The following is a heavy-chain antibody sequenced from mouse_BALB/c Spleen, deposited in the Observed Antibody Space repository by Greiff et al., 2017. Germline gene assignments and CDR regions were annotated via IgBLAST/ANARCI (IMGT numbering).Heavy chain of an antibody. CDR3: ARLDSSGYYAMDY. Sequence: VQLQQSGAELVRPGVSVKISCKGSGYTFTDYAMHWVKQSHAKSLEWIGVISTYYGDASYNQKFKGKATMTVDKSSSTAYMELARLTSEDSAIYYCARLDSSGYYAMDYWGQGTSVTVSS. D-gene: IGHD3-2*01. CDR2: ISTYYGDA. V-gene: IGHV1S137*01. CDR1: GYTFTDYA. J-gene: IGHJ4*01.